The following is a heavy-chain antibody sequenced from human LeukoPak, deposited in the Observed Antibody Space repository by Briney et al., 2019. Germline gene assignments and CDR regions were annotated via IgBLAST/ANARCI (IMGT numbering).Heavy chain of an antibody. CDR1: GYTFTGYY. V-gene: IGHV1-2*04. J-gene: IGHJ4*02. CDR3: ARSPSPTAFFDY. CDR2: INPNSGGT. D-gene: IGHD3-3*02. Sequence: ASVNVSCKASGYTFTGYYMHWVRQAPGQGLEWMGWINPNSGGTNYAQKFQGWVTMTRDTSISTAYMELSRLRSDDTAVYYCARSPSPTAFFDYWGQGTLVTVSS.